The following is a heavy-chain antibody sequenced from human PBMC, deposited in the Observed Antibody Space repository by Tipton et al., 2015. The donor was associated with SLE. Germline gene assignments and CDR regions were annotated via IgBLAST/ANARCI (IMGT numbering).Heavy chain of an antibody. Sequence: TLSLTCTVSGGSISSYYWSWIRQPPGKGLEWIGSIYHSGSTNYNPSLKSRVTISVDTSKNQFPLKLSSVTAADTAVYYCARGLAMVRGDSMDYWGQGTLVTVSS. CDR1: GGSISSYY. D-gene: IGHD3-10*01. J-gene: IGHJ4*02. CDR2: IYHSGST. CDR3: ARGLAMVRGDSMDY. V-gene: IGHV4-4*08.